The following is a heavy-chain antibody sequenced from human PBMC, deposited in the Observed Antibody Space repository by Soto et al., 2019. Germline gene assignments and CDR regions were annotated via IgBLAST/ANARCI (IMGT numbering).Heavy chain of an antibody. Sequence: PSETLSLTCTVSGGSLSSGAYYWSWIRQHPGKGLEWIGYIYYSGNTNYNPSLKSRVTLSVDKSENHFSLKLTSVTAADTAVYYCARYCSGENCARDENFQHWGQGTLVTVSS. V-gene: IGHV4-31*03. J-gene: IGHJ1*01. CDR3: ARYCSGENCARDENFQH. D-gene: IGHD2-15*01. CDR2: IYYSGNT. CDR1: GGSLSSGAYY.